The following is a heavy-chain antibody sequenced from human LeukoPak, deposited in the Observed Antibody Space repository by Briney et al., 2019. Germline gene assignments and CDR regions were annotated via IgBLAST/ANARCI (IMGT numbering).Heavy chain of an antibody. D-gene: IGHD6-13*01. CDR2: IYYSGST. Sequence: SETLSLTCTVPGGSISSSSYYWGWIRQPPGKGLEWIGSIYYSGSTYYNPSLKSRVTISVDTSKNQFSLKLSSVTAADTAVYYCARSTTVQQLVLYYYYGMDVWGQGTTVTVSS. CDR1: GGSISSSSYY. CDR3: ARSTTVQQLVLYYYYGMDV. J-gene: IGHJ6*02. V-gene: IGHV4-39*07.